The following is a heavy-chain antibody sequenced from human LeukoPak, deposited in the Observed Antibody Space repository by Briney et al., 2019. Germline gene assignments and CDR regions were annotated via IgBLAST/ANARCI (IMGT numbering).Heavy chain of an antibody. CDR1: GFTFSDRD. J-gene: IGHJ6*02. CDR3: ALWSYYYYGLDV. CDR2: SRNKAKSHTT. V-gene: IGHV3-72*01. Sequence: TGGSLRLSCAASGFTFSDRDMDWVRQAPGKGLEGVGRSRNKAKSHTTEYAASVKGRFTISRDNSNNSVWLQMNSLKTEDTAVYYCALWSYYYYGLDVWGQGTTVTVSS. D-gene: IGHD5-18*01.